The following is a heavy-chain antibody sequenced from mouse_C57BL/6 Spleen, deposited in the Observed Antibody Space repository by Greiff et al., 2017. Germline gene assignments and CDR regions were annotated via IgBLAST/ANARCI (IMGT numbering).Heavy chain of an antibody. CDR3: ARGNSSGSLDY. CDR1: GYSFTDYN. CDR2: INPNYGPT. J-gene: IGHJ2*01. V-gene: IGHV1-39*01. Sequence: VQLKESGPELVKPGASVKISCKASGYSFTDYNMNWVKQSNGKSLEWIGVINPNYGPTSYNQKFKGKATLTVDQSSSTAYMQLNSLTSEDSAVYYGARGNSSGSLDYWGQGTTLTVSS. D-gene: IGHD3-2*02.